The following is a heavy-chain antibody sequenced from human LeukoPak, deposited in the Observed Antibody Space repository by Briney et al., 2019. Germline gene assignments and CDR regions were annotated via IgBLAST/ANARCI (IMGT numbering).Heavy chain of an antibody. D-gene: IGHD5-24*01. CDR1: GYTFTSYD. J-gene: IGHJ4*02. CDR2: MNPNSGNT. V-gene: IGHV1-8*02. CDR3: ARDGDPAFDY. Sequence: ASVKVSCKASGYTFTSYDINWVRQATGQGLEWMGWMNPNSGNTGYAQKLQGRVTMTTDTSTSTAYMELRSLRSDDTAVYYCARDGDPAFDYWGQGTLVTVSS.